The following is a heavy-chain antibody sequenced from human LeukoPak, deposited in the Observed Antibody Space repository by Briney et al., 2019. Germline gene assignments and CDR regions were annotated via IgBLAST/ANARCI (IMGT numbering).Heavy chain of an antibody. Sequence: GGSLRLSCAASGFTFSSYWTHWVRQAPGKGLVWVSRINSDGSSTSYADSVKGRFTISRDNAKNTLYLQMNSLRAEDTAVYYCARSSPTNLVGATGGMDYWGQGTLVTVSS. CDR2: INSDGSST. D-gene: IGHD1-26*01. CDR1: GFTFSSYW. CDR3: ARSSPTNLVGATGGMDY. V-gene: IGHV3-74*01. J-gene: IGHJ4*02.